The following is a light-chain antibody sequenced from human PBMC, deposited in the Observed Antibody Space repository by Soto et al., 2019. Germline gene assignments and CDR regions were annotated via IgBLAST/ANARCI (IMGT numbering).Light chain of an antibody. Sequence: QSALTQPPSASGSPGQSVTISCTGTSSDVGGYNYVSWYQQHPGKAPKLMIYEVSKRPSGVPDRFSGSKSCNTASLTGSGLQAEDEADYYCSSYAGSNNVVFGGGTKVTVL. CDR2: EVS. CDR1: SSDVGGYNY. V-gene: IGLV2-8*01. J-gene: IGLJ2*01. CDR3: SSYAGSNNVV.